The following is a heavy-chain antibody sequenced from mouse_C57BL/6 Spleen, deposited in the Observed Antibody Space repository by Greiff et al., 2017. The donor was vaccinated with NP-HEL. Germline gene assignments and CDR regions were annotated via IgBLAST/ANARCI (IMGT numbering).Heavy chain of an antibody. J-gene: IGHJ3*01. CDR2: ISSGSSTI. CDR1: GFTFSDYG. CDR3: ANSVVAEAY. D-gene: IGHD1-1*01. V-gene: IGHV5-17*01. Sequence: DVMLVESGGGLVKPGGSLKLSCAASGFTFSDYGMHWVRQAPEKGLEWVAYISSGSSTIYYADTVKGRFTISRDNAKNTLFLQMTSLRSEDTAMYYCANSVVAEAYWGQGTLVTVSA.